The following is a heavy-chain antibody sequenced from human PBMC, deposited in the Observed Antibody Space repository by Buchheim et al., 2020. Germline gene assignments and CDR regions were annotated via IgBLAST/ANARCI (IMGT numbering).Heavy chain of an antibody. CDR3: AKERGGGFPHIAVAEPDY. V-gene: IGHV3-23*01. CDR2: ISGSGGST. Sequence: EVQLLESGGGLVQPGGSLRLSCAASGFTFSSYAMRWVRQAPGKGLEWVSAISGSGGSTYYADSVKGRFTISRDNSKTTLYLQMNSLRAEDTAVYYCAKERGGGFPHIAVAEPDYWGQGTL. J-gene: IGHJ4*02. D-gene: IGHD6-19*01. CDR1: GFTFSSYA.